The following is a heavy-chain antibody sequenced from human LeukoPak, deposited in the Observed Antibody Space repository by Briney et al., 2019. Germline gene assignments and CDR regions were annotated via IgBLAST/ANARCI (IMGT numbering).Heavy chain of an antibody. V-gene: IGHV3-48*01. CDR3: ASKYSYGYGY. Sequence: GGSLRLSCAASGFTFSSYSMNWVRQAPGKGLEWVSYISSSSSTIYYADSVKGRFTISRDNAKNSLYLQMNSLRAEDTAVYYCASKYSYGYGYWGQGTLVTVSS. D-gene: IGHD5-18*01. CDR2: ISSSSSTI. J-gene: IGHJ4*02. CDR1: GFTFSSYS.